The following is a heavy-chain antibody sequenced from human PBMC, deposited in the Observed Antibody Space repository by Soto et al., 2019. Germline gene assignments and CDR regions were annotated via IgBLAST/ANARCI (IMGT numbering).Heavy chain of an antibody. V-gene: IGHV3-48*01. J-gene: IGHJ2*01. D-gene: IGHD2-2*01. CDR3: ARGSTDWRYFDL. CDR2: ISSSSSTI. Sequence: GSLRLSCAASGFTFSSYSMNWVRQAPGKGLEWVSYISSSSSTIYYADSVKGRFTISRDNAKNSLYLQMNSLRAEDTAVYYCARGSTDWRYFDLWGRGTLVTVSS. CDR1: GFTFSSYS.